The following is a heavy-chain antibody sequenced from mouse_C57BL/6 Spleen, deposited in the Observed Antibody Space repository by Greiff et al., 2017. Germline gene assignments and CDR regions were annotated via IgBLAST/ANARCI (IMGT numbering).Heavy chain of an antibody. CDR3: ARDRGSYYFFMDY. CDR1: GFTFSSYA. CDR2: ISDGGSYT. Sequence: EVQGVESGGGLVKPGGSLKLSCAASGFTFSSYAMSWVRQTPEKRLEWVATISDGGSYTYYPDNVKGRFTISRDNAKNNLYLQMGHLKSEDTAMYYCARDRGSYYFFMDYWGQGTSVTVSS. D-gene: IGHD1-1*01. V-gene: IGHV5-4*01. J-gene: IGHJ4*01.